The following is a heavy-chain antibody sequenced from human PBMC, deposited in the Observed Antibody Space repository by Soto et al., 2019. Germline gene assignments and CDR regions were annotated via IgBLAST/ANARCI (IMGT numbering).Heavy chain of an antibody. CDR2: IYPGDSDT. CDR1: GYAFTSYW. D-gene: IGHD2-2*01. J-gene: IGHJ5*02. CDR3: ARGYCTTTICNPWFDP. V-gene: IGHV5-51*03. Sequence: GRSLKISCTGFGYAFTSYWIAWVRQMPGKGLEWMGIIYPGDSDTRYSPSFQGQVTISADKSITTAYLQWSSLKASDTAMYYCARGYCTTTICNPWFDPWGQGTLVTVSS.